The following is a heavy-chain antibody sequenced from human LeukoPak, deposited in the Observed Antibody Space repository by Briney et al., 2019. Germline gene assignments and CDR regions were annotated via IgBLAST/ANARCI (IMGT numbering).Heavy chain of an antibody. CDR1: DGSISGDNYY. V-gene: IGHV4-31*03. CDR3: ARGARFFAYYDY. CDR2: IYNGGTT. J-gene: IGHJ4*02. Sequence: SETLSLTCTVSDGSISGDNYYWSWIRQLPGKGLEWIGYIYNGGTTYYNPSLKSRVIISVDTSKNQFSLKLKSVTAAHTAMYYCARGARFFAYYDYWGQGTLVTVSS. D-gene: IGHD2-21*01.